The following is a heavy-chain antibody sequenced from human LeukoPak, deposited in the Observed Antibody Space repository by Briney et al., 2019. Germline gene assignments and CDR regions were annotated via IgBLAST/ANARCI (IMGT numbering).Heavy chain of an antibody. CDR1: GGSISSGGYY. Sequence: PSQTLSLTCTVSGGSISSGGYYWSWLRQHPGKGLEWIGYIYYSGSTYYNPSLKSRVTISVDTSKNQFSLKLSSVTAADTAVYYCARRGFGDYFDYWGQGTLVTVSS. D-gene: IGHD3-10*01. V-gene: IGHV4-31*03. CDR3: ARRGFGDYFDY. J-gene: IGHJ4*02. CDR2: IYYSGST.